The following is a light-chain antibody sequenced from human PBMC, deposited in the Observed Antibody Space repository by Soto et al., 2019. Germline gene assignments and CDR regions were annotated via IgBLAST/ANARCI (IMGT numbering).Light chain of an antibody. J-gene: IGLJ2*01. CDR3: AILDDSLNSPL. CDR1: SSNIGSYT. CDR2: SHN. V-gene: IGLV1-44*01. Sequence: QSVLTQPPSASGTPGQTITISCSGSSSNIGSYTVHWYQLLPGTAPKLLIYSHNQRPSGVPDRFSGSKSGTSASLAISGLQSEDEADYYCAILDDSLNSPLFGGGTKVTVL.